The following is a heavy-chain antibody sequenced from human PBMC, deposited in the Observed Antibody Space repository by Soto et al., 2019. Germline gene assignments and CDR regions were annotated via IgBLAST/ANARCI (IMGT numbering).Heavy chain of an antibody. V-gene: IGHV3-21*06. Sequence: PGGSLRLSCVGSGFNFSIYTMNWARPAAGKGPEWVSSISQTGDNMVYADSVKGRFTISRDNDKGLLYLQMNSLRAEDTAVYYCARDPPLSMIVVVGVDDFWGQGSLVSVSS. CDR1: GFNFSIYT. CDR3: ARDPPLSMIVVVGVDDF. J-gene: IGHJ4*02. CDR2: ISQTGDNM. D-gene: IGHD3-22*01.